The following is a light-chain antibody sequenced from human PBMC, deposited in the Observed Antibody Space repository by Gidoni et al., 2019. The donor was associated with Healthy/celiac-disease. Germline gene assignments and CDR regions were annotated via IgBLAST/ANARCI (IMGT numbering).Light chain of an antibody. CDR2: GAS. CDR1: QSVSSSY. Sequence: EIVLTQSPGTLSLSPGERATLSCRASQSVSSSYLAWYQQKPGQAPRLLLDGASSRATGIPDRFSGSGSVTDFTLTISRLDPEDFAVYYCQQYGSSPNTFGQGTKLEIK. J-gene: IGKJ2*01. CDR3: QQYGSSPNT. V-gene: IGKV3-20*01.